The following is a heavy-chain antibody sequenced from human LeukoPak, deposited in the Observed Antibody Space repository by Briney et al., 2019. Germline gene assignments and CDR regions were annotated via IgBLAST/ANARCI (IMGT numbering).Heavy chain of an antibody. CDR3: AKDELDYGGYLDF. D-gene: IGHD4-23*01. J-gene: IGHJ4*02. CDR1: GFTFSTYA. V-gene: IGHV3-23*01. Sequence: QTGGSLRLSCAASGFTFSTYAMNWVRQAPGKGLEWVSTISGSGGSTYYADSVKGRFTISRDNSDNMLYLQMSSLRAEDTAVYYCAKDELDYGGYLDFWGQGTLVTVSS. CDR2: ISGSGGST.